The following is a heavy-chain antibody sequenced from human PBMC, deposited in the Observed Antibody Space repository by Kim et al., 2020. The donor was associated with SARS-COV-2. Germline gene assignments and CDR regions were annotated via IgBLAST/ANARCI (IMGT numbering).Heavy chain of an antibody. J-gene: IGHJ4*02. D-gene: IGHD3-16*01. CDR1: GFTFSSYA. V-gene: IGHV3-23*01. CDR3: AKDPYDYVWGSFTADY. Sequence: GGSLRLSCAASGFTFSSYAMSWVRQAPGKGLEWVSAISGSGGSTYYADSVKGRFTISRDNSKNTLYLQMNSLRAEDTAVYYCAKDPYDYVWGSFTADYWGQETLVTVSS. CDR2: ISGSGGST.